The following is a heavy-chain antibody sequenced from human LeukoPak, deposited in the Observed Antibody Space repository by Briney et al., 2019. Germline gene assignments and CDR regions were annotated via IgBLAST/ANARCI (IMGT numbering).Heavy chain of an antibody. V-gene: IGHV3-23*01. D-gene: IGHD5-18*01. CDR2: ISGSGDNT. J-gene: IGHJ4*02. Sequence: GGSLRLSCAASGFTFSSYAMNWVRQAPGKGLEWVSTISGSGDNTYYADSVKGRFTISRDNSKNTLYVQMNSLRAEDTAVYYCAKKRGSNYGDFDYWGQGTLVTVPS. CDR1: GFTFSSYA. CDR3: AKKRGSNYGDFDY.